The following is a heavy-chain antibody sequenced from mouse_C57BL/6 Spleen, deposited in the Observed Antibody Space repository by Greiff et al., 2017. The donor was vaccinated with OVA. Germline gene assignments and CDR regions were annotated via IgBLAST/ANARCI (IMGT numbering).Heavy chain of an antibody. Sequence: EVQLQQSGPGLVKPSQSLSLTCSVTGYSITSGYYWNWIRQFPGNQLEWLGYISYDGSNNYNPSHKNRISITRDTSKNQFCLKLNSVTTEDAATYYCAKEPYYGSSYGPYWYVDVWGTGTTVTVSS. V-gene: IGHV3-6*01. J-gene: IGHJ1*03. D-gene: IGHD1-1*01. CDR3: AKEPYYGSSYGPYWYVDV. CDR1: GYSITSGYY. CDR2: ISYDGSN.